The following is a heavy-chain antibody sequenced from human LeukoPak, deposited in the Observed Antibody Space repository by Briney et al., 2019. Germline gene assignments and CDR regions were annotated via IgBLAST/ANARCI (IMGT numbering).Heavy chain of an antibody. Sequence: GGSLRLSCAASGFTFSSYGMHWVRQAPGKGLEWVAFIRYDGSNKYYADSVKGRFTISRENSKNTLYLQMNSLRAEDTAVYYCAKDNEEMATIFQGCDYWGQGTLVTVSS. D-gene: IGHD5-24*01. V-gene: IGHV3-30*02. CDR3: AKDNEEMATIFQGCDY. CDR2: IRYDGSNK. CDR1: GFTFSSYG. J-gene: IGHJ4*02.